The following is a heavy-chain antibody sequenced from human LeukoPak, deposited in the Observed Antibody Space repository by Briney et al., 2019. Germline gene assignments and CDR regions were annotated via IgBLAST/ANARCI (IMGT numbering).Heavy chain of an antibody. CDR2: ISGSGGST. D-gene: IGHD3-22*01. V-gene: IGHV3-23*01. CDR1: GFTFSSYA. J-gene: IGHJ3*02. Sequence: GGSLRLSCAASGFTFSSYAMSWVRQAPGKGLEWVSAISGSGGSTYYADSVKGRFTISRDNSKNTLYLQMNSLRAEDTAVYYCAKEPRQASLITMMAGAFDIWGQGTMVTVSS. CDR3: AKEPRQASLITMMAGAFDI.